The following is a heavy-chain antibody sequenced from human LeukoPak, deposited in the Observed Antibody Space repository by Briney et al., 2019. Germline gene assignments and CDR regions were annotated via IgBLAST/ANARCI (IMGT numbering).Heavy chain of an antibody. CDR3: ARDLGYCSGGSCYTFDY. D-gene: IGHD2-15*01. Sequence: PGGSLRLSCAASGFTFSGYAMHWVRQAPGKGLEWVAVISYDGSNKYYADSVKGRFTISRDNSKNTLYLQMNSLRAEDTAVYYCARDLGYCSGGSCYTFDYWGQGTLVTVSS. CDR2: ISYDGSNK. J-gene: IGHJ4*02. V-gene: IGHV3-30-3*01. CDR1: GFTFSGYA.